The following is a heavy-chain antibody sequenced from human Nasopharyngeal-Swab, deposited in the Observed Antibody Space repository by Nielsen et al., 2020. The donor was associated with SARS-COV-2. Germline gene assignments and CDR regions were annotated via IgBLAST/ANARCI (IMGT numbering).Heavy chain of an antibody. J-gene: IGHJ4*02. CDR2: IIPIFGTA. CDR1: GGTFSSYA. Sequence: SVKVSCKASGGTFSSYAISRVRQAPGQGLEWMGGIIPIFGTANYAQKFQGRVTITADESTSTAYMELSSLRSEDTAVYYCARDFGVVAATGWYFDYWGQGTLVTVSS. D-gene: IGHD2-15*01. CDR3: ARDFGVVAATGWYFDY. V-gene: IGHV1-69*13.